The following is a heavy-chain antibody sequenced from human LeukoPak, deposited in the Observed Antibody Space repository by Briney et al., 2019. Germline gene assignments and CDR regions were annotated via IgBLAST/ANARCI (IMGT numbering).Heavy chain of an antibody. CDR3: ARSKYYYDSSGYHFDY. CDR2: IWYDGSNK. V-gene: IGHV3-33*08. CDR1: GFTFSSYG. D-gene: IGHD3-22*01. Sequence: GRSLRLSCAASGFTFSSYGMHWVRQAPGKGLEWVAVIWYDGSNKYYADSVKGRFTISRDNSKNTLYLQMNSLRAEDTAVYYCARSKYYYDSSGYHFDYWGQGTLVTVSS. J-gene: IGHJ4*02.